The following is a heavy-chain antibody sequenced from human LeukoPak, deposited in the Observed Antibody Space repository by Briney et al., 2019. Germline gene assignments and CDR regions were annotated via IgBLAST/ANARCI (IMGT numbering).Heavy chain of an antibody. Sequence: SENLSLTCAVYGGSFSGYYWSWIRQPPGKGLEWIGEINHSGSTNYNPSLKSRVTISVDTSKNQFSLKLSSVTAADTAVSYCARGNWVLFDYCGQGTLVTVSS. CDR1: GGSFSGYY. D-gene: IGHD7-27*01. CDR2: INHSGST. CDR3: ARGNWVLFDY. J-gene: IGHJ4*02. V-gene: IGHV4-34*01.